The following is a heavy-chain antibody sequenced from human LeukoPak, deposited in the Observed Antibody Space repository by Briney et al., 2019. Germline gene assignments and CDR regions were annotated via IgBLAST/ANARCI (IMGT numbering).Heavy chain of an antibody. V-gene: IGHV3-9*01. CDR3: AKELGGGSDGLDI. CDR2: ISWNSVSI. D-gene: IGHD2-15*01. Sequence: GGTLSLSCAASGITFDDYAMYWVRQGPGKGLEWVAGISWNSVSIGYADSVKGRFTISRDNAKNSLYLQMNSLRNEDTALYYCAKELGGGSDGLDIWGQGTMVTVSS. J-gene: IGHJ3*02. CDR1: GITFDDYA.